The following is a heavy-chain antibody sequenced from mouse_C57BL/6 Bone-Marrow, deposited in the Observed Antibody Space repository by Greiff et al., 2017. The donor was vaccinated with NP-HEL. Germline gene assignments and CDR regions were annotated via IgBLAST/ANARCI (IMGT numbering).Heavy chain of an antibody. CDR1: GYSITSGYY. V-gene: IGHV3-6*01. J-gene: IGHJ4*01. CDR2: ISYDGSN. CDR3: ARGGEIYDGYYYAMDY. D-gene: IGHD2-3*01. Sequence: DVKLQESGPGLVKPSQSLSLTCSVTGYSITSGYYWNWIRQFPGNKLEWMGYISYDGSNNYNPSLKNRISITRDTSKNQFFLKLNSVTTEDTATYYGARGGEIYDGYYYAMDYWGQGTSVTVSS.